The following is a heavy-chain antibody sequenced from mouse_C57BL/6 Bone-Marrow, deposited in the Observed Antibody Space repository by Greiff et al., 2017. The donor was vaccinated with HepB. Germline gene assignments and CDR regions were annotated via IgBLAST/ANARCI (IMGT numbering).Heavy chain of an antibody. J-gene: IGHJ2*01. CDR2: IDPEDGDT. V-gene: IGHV14-1*01. CDR1: GFNIKDYY. CDR3: TTPTRKRSYGSSYYFDY. Sequence: EVKLMESGAELVRPGASVKLSCTASGFNIKDYYMHWVKQRPEQGLEWIGRIDPEDGDTEYAPKFQGKATMTADTSSNTAYLQLSSLTSEDTAVYYCTTPTRKRSYGSSYYFDYWGQGTTLTVSS. D-gene: IGHD1-1*01.